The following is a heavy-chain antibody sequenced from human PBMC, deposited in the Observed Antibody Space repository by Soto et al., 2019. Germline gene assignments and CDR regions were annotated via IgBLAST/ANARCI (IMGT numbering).Heavy chain of an antibody. CDR3: ARGPGLVPVAKYYYYYYGMDV. J-gene: IGHJ6*02. CDR2: INPNSGGT. Sequence: ASVKVSCKASGYTFTGYYMHWVRQAPGQGLEWMGWINPNSGGTNYAQKFQGWVTMTRDTSISTAYMELSRLRSDDTAVYYCARGPGLVPVAKYYYYYYGMDVWGQGNTVTVSS. CDR1: GYTFTGYY. D-gene: IGHD2-2*01. V-gene: IGHV1-2*04.